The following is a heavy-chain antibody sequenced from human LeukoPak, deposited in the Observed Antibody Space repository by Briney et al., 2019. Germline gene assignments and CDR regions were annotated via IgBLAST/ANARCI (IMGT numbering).Heavy chain of an antibody. Sequence: GRSLRLSCAASGFTFSSYGIHWVRQAPGKGLEWVAVISYDGSNKYYADSVKGRFTISRDNSKNTLYLQMNSLRAEDTAVYYCAAGVILAVAGPGDYWGQGTLVTVSS. J-gene: IGHJ4*02. V-gene: IGHV3-30*03. CDR2: ISYDGSNK. CDR1: GFTFSSYG. CDR3: AAGVILAVAGPGDY. D-gene: IGHD6-19*01.